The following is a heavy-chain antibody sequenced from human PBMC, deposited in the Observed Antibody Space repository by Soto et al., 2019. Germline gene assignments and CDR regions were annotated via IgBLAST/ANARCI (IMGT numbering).Heavy chain of an antibody. CDR3: ATSRGITIFEPFFDY. CDR1: GYSVSTGYY. J-gene: IGHJ4*02. Sequence: KPSETLSLTCAVSGYSVSTGYYWGWIRQPPGKGLEWIGSIFHSGSTYYNPSLHGRVTISVDTSKNNLSLRLRSVTAADTAVYFCATSRGITIFEPFFDYWGQGALVTVSS. D-gene: IGHD3-3*01. CDR2: IFHSGST. V-gene: IGHV4-38-2*01.